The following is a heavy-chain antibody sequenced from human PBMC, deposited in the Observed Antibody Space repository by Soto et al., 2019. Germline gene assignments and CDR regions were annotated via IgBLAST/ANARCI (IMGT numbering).Heavy chain of an antibody. CDR1: GGYISSSSYY. V-gene: IGHV4-39*01. D-gene: IGHD6-13*01. CDR2: IYYSGST. Sequence: SETLSLTCAVSGGYISSSSYYWGWISQPPGKGLEWIGSIYYSGSTYYNPSLKSRVTISVDTSKNQFSLKLSSVTAADTAVYYCARHVRDSSSWSKAKGSLGGMDVWGQGTTVTVSS. CDR3: ARHVRDSSSWSKAKGSLGGMDV. J-gene: IGHJ6*02.